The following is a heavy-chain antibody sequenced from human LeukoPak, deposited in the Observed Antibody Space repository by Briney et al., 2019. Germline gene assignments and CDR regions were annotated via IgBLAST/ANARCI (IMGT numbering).Heavy chain of an antibody. Sequence: GGSLRLSCAASGFTFSSYWMNWVRQAPGKGLEWVSYISSSSTIYYADSVKGRFTISRDNAQNSLYLQMNSLRAEDTAVYYCARDNGMDVWGQGTTVIVSS. J-gene: IGHJ6*02. V-gene: IGHV3-48*01. CDR1: GFTFSSYW. CDR3: ARDNGMDV. CDR2: ISSSSTI.